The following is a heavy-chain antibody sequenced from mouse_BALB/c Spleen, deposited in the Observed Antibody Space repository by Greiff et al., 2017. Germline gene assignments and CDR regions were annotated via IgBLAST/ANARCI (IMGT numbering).Heavy chain of an antibody. CDR3: ATHKSDCYSYAMDY. D-gene: IGHD2-4*01. CDR1: GFSLTSYG. Sequence: VQLEESGPGLVAPSQCLSITCTVSGFSLTSYGVRWVRQPPGKGLEWLGVIWGDGSTNYHSALISRLCISKDNYNSQVFFKLHSLQIDDTATYYCATHKSDCYSYAMDYWGQGTAVTVSS. J-gene: IGHJ4*01. V-gene: IGHV2-3*01. CDR2: IWGDGST.